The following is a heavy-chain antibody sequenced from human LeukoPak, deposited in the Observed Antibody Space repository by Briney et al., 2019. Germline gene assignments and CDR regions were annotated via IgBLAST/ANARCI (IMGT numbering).Heavy chain of an antibody. CDR2: ISGSGGST. V-gene: IGHV3-23*01. D-gene: IGHD4-17*01. Sequence: GGSLRLPCAPSGFTFSDHYMDWVRQAPGKGLEWVSAISGSGGSTYYADSVKGRFTISRDNSKNTLYLQMNSLRAEDTAVYYCAKEEGYGDQPYFDYWGQGTLVTVSS. J-gene: IGHJ4*02. CDR3: AKEEGYGDQPYFDY. CDR1: GFTFSDHY.